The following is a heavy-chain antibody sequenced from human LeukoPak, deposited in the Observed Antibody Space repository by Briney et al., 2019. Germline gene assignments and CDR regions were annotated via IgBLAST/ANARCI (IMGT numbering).Heavy chain of an antibody. D-gene: IGHD1-26*01. Sequence: GGSLRLSCAASGFTFGTYWMSWVRQAPGKGLEWVANIKQDGSEKYYVDSVKGRFTISGDNAKNSLYLQMSSLRAEDTAVYYCARDKVVGATHFDYWGQGTLVTVSS. V-gene: IGHV3-7*01. CDR3: ARDKVVGATHFDY. CDR2: IKQDGSEK. J-gene: IGHJ4*02. CDR1: GFTFGTYW.